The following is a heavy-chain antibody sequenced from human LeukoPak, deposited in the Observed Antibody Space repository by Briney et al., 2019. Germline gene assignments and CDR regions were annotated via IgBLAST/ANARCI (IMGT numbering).Heavy chain of an antibody. D-gene: IGHD4-11*01. J-gene: IGHJ6*02. Sequence: SGGSLRLSCAASGFTFSNYWMHWVRQAPGKGLVWVSLISWDGGSTYYADSVKGRFTISRDNSKNSLYLQMNSLRAEDTALYYCAKDMTNYSGLVAYYYGMDVWGQGTTVTVSS. CDR3: AKDMTNYSGLVAYYYGMDV. CDR2: ISWDGGST. CDR1: GFTFSNYW. V-gene: IGHV3-43D*03.